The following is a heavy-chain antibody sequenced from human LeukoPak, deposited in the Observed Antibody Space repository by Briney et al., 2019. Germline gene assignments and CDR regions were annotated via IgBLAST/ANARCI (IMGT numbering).Heavy chain of an antibody. CDR1: GGSISSGGNY. D-gene: IGHD1-26*01. J-gene: IGHJ4*02. Sequence: SETLSLTCTVSGGSISSGGNYWTWIRQPPGKGLEWIGYIYYSGSTNYNPSLKSRVTISVDTSKNQFSLKLSSVTAADTAVYYCARHEGSQIVGAIGYWGQGTLVTVSS. V-gene: IGHV4-61*08. CDR2: IYYSGST. CDR3: ARHEGSQIVGAIGY.